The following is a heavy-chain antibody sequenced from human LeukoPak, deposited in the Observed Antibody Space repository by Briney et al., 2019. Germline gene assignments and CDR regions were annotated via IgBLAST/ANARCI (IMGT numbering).Heavy chain of an antibody. J-gene: IGHJ6*02. CDR2: IDYRGST. V-gene: IGHV4-59*01. CDR1: GGSISTYY. CDR3: ARERRYGMDV. Sequence: SETLSLTCTVSGGSISTYYWSWIRQPPGKGLEWIAYIDYRGSTTYNPSLRSRVTISVDTSRNQFSLKLSSVTAADTAVYYCARERRYGMDVWGQGTTVTVSS.